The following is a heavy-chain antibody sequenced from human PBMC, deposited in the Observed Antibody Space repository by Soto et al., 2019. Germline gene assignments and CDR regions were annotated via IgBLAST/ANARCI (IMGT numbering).Heavy chain of an antibody. CDR1: GGSFSGYY. V-gene: IGHV4-34*01. D-gene: IGHD6-13*01. CDR2: INHSGST. CDR3: ARDLIAAAGTSGFDP. J-gene: IGHJ5*02. Sequence: PSETLSLTCAVYGGSFSGYYWSWIRQPPGKGLEWIGEINHSGSTNYNPSLKSRVTISVDTSKNQFSLKLSSVTAADTAVYYCARDLIAAAGTSGFDPWGQGTLVTV.